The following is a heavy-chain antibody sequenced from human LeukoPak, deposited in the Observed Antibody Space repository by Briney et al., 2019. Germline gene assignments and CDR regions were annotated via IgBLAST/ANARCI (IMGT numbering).Heavy chain of an antibody. D-gene: IGHD7-27*01. CDR3: ARESGLDV. J-gene: IGHJ6*02. CDR1: GFTFSYSW. CDR2: IKQDGSEK. V-gene: IGHV3-7*01. Sequence: EGSLRLSCAASGFTFSYSWMSWVRQAPGKGLEWVANIKQDGSEKYYADSVKGRFTISRDNAKNSLYLEMNSLRDEDTAVYYCARESGLDVWGQGTTVTVSS.